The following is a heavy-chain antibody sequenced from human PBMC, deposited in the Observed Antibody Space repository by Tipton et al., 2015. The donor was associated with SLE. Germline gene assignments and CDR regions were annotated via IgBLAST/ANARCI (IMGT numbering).Heavy chain of an antibody. Sequence: TLSLTCTVSGGSISSYYWSWIRQPPGKGLEWIGYIYTSGSTNYNPSLKSRVTISVDTSKNQFSLKLSSVTAADTAVYYCASSNACGGDCYPYYFDYWGQGTLVTVSS. CDR3: ASSNACGGDCYPYYFDY. CDR1: GGSISSYY. V-gene: IGHV4-4*09. D-gene: IGHD2-21*01. J-gene: IGHJ4*02. CDR2: IYTSGST.